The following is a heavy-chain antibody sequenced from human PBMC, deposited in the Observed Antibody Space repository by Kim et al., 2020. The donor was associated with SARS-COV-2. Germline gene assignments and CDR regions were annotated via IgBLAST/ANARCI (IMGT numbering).Heavy chain of an antibody. CDR3: VVEKYWAFDI. CDR1: GFTLSLYS. V-gene: IGHV3-48*04. D-gene: IGHD2-15*01. CDR2: ISGTGTIT. Sequence: GGSLRLSCATSGFTLSLYSMNWVRQSPGKGLEWVSHISGTGTITKHADPVSGRFTISRYNAKNSLFLQMNGLRSEDTAVYECVVEKYWAFDIWGQGTMV. J-gene: IGHJ3*02.